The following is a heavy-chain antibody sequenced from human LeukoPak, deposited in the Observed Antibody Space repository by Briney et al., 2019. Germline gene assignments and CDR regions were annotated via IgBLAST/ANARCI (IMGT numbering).Heavy chain of an antibody. CDR3: ARDQGYCSSTSCHPYTY. Sequence: PGGSLRLSGAASGFTFDDYGMSWVRQAPGKGLQWVSGINWNGGSTGYADSVKGRFTISRVNAKNSLYLQMNSLRAEDTALYYCARDQGYCSSTSCHPYTYWGQGTLVTVSS. D-gene: IGHD2-2*01. CDR1: GFTFDDYG. CDR2: INWNGGST. V-gene: IGHV3-20*04. J-gene: IGHJ4*02.